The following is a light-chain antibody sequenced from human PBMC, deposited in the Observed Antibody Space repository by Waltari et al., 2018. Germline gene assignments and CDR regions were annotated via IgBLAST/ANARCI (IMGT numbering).Light chain of an antibody. J-gene: IGLJ3*02. V-gene: IGLV2-23*02. CDR3: CSYAGSTTRWV. Sequence: QSALTQPASVSGSPGQPITISCTGTSSDVGSYTLVSWYHQHQGKAPKLIIYAVSKRPSGASARCSGSKSGNTASLTISGLQAEDEADYYCCSYAGSTTRWVFGGGTKLTVL. CDR1: SSDVGSYTL. CDR2: AVS.